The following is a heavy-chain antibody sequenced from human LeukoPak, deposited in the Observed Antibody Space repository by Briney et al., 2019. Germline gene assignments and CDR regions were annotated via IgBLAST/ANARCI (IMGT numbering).Heavy chain of an antibody. J-gene: IGHJ4*02. CDR2: INPNSGGT. Sequence: AASVKVSCKASGYTFTGYYMHWVRQAPGQGLEWMGWINPNSGGTNYAQKFQGRVTMTRDTSISTAYMELSRLRSDDTAVYYCAREPPPENGWEYYFDYWGQGTLVTVSS. V-gene: IGHV1-2*02. CDR1: GYTFTGYY. D-gene: IGHD1-26*01. CDR3: AREPPPENGWEYYFDY.